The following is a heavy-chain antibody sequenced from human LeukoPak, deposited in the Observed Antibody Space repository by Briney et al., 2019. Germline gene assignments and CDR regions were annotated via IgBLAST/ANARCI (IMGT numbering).Heavy chain of an antibody. J-gene: IGHJ4*02. D-gene: IGHD6-19*01. CDR3: ARASIAVAGIPDY. Sequence: GGSLRLSCAASGFTFSDHYMHWVRQAPGKGLEWVAVIWFDGSNKYYADSVKGRFTISRDNSKNTLYLQMNSLRAEDTAVYYCARASIAVAGIPDYWGQGTLVTVSS. CDR2: IWFDGSNK. CDR1: GFTFSDHY. V-gene: IGHV3-33*08.